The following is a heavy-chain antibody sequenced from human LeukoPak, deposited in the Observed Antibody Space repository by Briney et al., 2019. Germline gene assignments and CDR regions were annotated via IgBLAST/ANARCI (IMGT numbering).Heavy chain of an antibody. CDR2: VSPYNGDT. V-gene: IGHV1-18*01. J-gene: IGHJ4*02. CDR3: ARDFTPPAAGTGGVFDY. CDR1: GYTFSSYG. D-gene: IGHD6-13*01. Sequence: ASVKVSCKASGYTFSSYGVNWVRQAPGQGLEWMGWVSPYNGDTNYAQKFQDRVTMTTDTSTNTAYMELRSLRSDDTAVYYCARDFTPPAAGTGGVFDYWGQGTLVTVSS.